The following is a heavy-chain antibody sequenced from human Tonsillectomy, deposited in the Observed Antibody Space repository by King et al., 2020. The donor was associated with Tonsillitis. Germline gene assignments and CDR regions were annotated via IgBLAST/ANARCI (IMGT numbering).Heavy chain of an antibody. V-gene: IGHV4-59*01. D-gene: IGHD1-26*01. J-gene: IGHJ6*03. Sequence: QLQESGPGLVEPSETLSLTCTVSGGSLSGYYWNWIRQPPGKGLEWIGYIYYSGSTSYNPSLKSRVTISVDTSKNQFSLKLSSVTAADTAVYYCAREAGAYSGGYSYYYYMAVWGKGTTVTVSS. CDR1: GGSLSGYY. CDR2: IYYSGST. CDR3: AREAGAYSGGYSYYYYMAV.